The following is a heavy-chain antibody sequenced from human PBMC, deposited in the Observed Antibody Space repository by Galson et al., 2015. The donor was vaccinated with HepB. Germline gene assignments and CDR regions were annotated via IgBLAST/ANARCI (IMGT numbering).Heavy chain of an antibody. V-gene: IGHV1-2*02. CDR3: ARNYGGYYNY. D-gene: IGHD2-21*01. CDR2: IEPNSGGT. J-gene: IGHJ4*02. Sequence: SVKVSCKASGYTFTGYYIHWVRQAPGQGLEWMGWIEPNSGGTNYAQKFQGRVTITADESTSTAYMELSSLRSEDTAVYYCARNYGGYYNYWGQGTLVTVSS. CDR1: GYTFTGYY.